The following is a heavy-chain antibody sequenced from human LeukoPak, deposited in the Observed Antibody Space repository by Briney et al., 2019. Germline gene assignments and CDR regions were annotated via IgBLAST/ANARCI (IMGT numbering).Heavy chain of an antibody. CDR2: INSDGSST. J-gene: IGHJ4*02. CDR3: ARDLRKHYFDY. V-gene: IGHV3-74*01. Sequence: PGGSLRLSCAASGFSFRSYTMNWVRQAPGKGLAWVSRINSDGSSTSYADSVKGRFTISRDNAKNTLYLQMNSLRAEDTAVYYCARDLRKHYFDYWGQGTLVTVSS. D-gene: IGHD1-14*01. CDR1: GFSFRSYT.